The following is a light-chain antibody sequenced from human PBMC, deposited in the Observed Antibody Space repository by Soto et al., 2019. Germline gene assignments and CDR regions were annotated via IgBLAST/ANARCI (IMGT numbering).Light chain of an antibody. V-gene: IGLV3-21*02. Sequence: SYELTQPPSVSVAPGQTARISCGGDDIATKGVHWSQQKPGQAPVLVVYDDNDRPSGIPERLSGSNSGDTATLTISRVEAGDEADYYCQVWDSSSDHYVSGSGTKVTAL. CDR3: QVWDSSSDHYV. CDR2: DDN. CDR1: DIATKG. J-gene: IGLJ1*01.